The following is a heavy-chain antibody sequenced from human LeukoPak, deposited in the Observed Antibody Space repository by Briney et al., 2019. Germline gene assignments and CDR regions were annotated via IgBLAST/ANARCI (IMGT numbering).Heavy chain of an antibody. CDR1: GFTFSSYG. CDR2: IRYDGSNK. D-gene: IGHD3-10*01. Sequence: PGGSLRLSCAASGFTFSSYGMHWVRQAPGKGLEWVAFIRYDGSNKYYADSVKGRFTISRDNSKDTLYLQMDSLRAEDTAVYYCTRREAGVYYFDYWGQGTLVTVSS. V-gene: IGHV3-30*02. CDR3: TRREAGVYYFDY. J-gene: IGHJ4*02.